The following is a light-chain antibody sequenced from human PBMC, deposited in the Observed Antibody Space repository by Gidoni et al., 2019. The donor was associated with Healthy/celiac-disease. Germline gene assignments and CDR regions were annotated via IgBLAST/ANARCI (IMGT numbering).Light chain of an antibody. CDR2: GAS. V-gene: IGKV3-20*01. CDR3: QQYGSSPFT. Sequence: EIVLTRSPGTLPLSPGERATPSCRASQSVCSSYLAWYQQKPGQAPRLLIYGASIRATGIPDRFSGSGSGTDFTLTISRLEPEDFAVYYCQQYGSSPFTFGPGTKVDIK. J-gene: IGKJ3*01. CDR1: QSVCSSY.